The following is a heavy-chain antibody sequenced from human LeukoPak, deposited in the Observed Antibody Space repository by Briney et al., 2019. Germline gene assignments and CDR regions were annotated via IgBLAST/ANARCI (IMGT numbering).Heavy chain of an antibody. CDR1: GFTVSSYA. D-gene: IGHD6-19*01. CDR3: GKSGSRDWDYFEY. CDR2: TSGDGGDT. Sequence: GVALPLSYAASGFTVSSYALIWVRQAPGKGLEWVANTSGDGGDTNYEASVRGRFTRSRANSKDTLFLQMTSLRVEDTAVYSCGKSGSRDWDYFEYWGQGTLVTASS. V-gene: IGHV3-23*01. J-gene: IGHJ4*02.